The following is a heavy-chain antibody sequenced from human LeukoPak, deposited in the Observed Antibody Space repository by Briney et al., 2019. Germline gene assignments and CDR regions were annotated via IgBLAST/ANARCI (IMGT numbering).Heavy chain of an antibody. CDR2: ISGSGGST. V-gene: IGHV3-23*01. J-gene: IGHJ4*02. Sequence: GGSLRLSCAASGFTFSSYAMSWVRQAPGKGLEWVSAISGSGGSTYYADSVKGRFTISRDNSKNTLYLQVNSLRAEDTAVYYCAKDGVSYSSSPYYFDYWGQGTLVTVSS. D-gene: IGHD6-13*01. CDR1: GFTFSSYA. CDR3: AKDGVSYSSSPYYFDY.